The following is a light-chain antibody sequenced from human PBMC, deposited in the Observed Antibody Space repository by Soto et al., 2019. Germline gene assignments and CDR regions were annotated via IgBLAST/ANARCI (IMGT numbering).Light chain of an antibody. CDR2: GAS. J-gene: IGKJ1*01. CDR3: QQYNNWHGT. CDR1: QSVSGN. V-gene: IGKV3-15*01. Sequence: EIVITQSPATLSVSPGERAALSGRASQSVSGNLAWYQQKPGQAPRLLIYGASTRATGIPARFSGSGSGTEFTLTISSLQSEDFAVYYCQQYNNWHGTFGQGTKVDIK.